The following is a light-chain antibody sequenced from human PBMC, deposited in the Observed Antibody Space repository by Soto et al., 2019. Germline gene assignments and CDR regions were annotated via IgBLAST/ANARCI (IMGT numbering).Light chain of an antibody. Sequence: DITLTQSHSTLSGSAGARATIXWRASQTISRWLAWYQQKPGKALKLLIYKASTLKSGVPSRVSGSGSGTEFTLTVSSLQPDDFATYYCQQYNSYSRTFGQGTRWIS. CDR3: QQYNSYSRT. CDR1: QTISRW. V-gene: IGKV1-5*03. J-gene: IGKJ1*01. CDR2: KAS.